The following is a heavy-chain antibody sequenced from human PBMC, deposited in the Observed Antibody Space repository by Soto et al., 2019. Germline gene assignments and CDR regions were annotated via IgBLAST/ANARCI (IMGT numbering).Heavy chain of an antibody. D-gene: IGHD4-17*01. CDR2: ISYDGSNK. Sequence: QVQLVESGGGVVQPGRSLRLSCAASGFTFSSYAMHWVRQAPGKGLEWVAVISYDGSNKYYADSVKGRFTISRDNSKNTLYLQMNSLRAEDTAVYYCARDRGDYALGASTKNWFDPWGQGTLVTVSS. J-gene: IGHJ5*02. CDR3: ARDRGDYALGASTKNWFDP. CDR1: GFTFSSYA. V-gene: IGHV3-30-3*01.